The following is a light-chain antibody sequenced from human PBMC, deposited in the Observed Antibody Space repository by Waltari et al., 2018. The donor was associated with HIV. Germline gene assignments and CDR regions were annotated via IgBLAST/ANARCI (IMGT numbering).Light chain of an antibody. CDR3: SSYTSINTWV. Sequence: SALTQSTSWSVSLGLSSATASTGPTRNVRGFNSFTWYQQHPGKATKLMIFDVSNRPSGVSNRFSVSKSGNTASLTISGLQAEDVADYYGSSYTSINTWVFGTGTKLTVL. J-gene: IGLJ3*02. CDR1: TRNVRGFNS. V-gene: IGLV2-14*03. CDR2: DVS.